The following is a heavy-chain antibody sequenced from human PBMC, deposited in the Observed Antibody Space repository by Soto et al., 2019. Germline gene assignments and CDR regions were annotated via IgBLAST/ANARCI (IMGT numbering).Heavy chain of an antibody. CDR1: GFTFSSYA. CDR2: ISATGGST. Sequence: HPGGSLRLSCAASGFTFSSYAMTWVRQAPGKGLEWAATISATGGSTYYADSVKGRFTISRDNSKNTLYLQMNGLRVEDTAVYYCAKDRLAGNFDYWGQGTQVTVSS. CDR3: AKDRLAGNFDY. V-gene: IGHV3-23*01. J-gene: IGHJ4*02.